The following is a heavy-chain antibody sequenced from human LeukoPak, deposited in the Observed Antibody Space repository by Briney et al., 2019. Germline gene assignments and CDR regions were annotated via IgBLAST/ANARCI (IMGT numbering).Heavy chain of an antibody. V-gene: IGHV3-33*01. CDR1: GFTFSSYG. D-gene: IGHD3-3*01. J-gene: IGHJ4*02. CDR2: IWYDGSNK. CDR3: ARAWPNTWSDY. Sequence: GGSLRLSCAASGFTFSSYGMHWVRQAPGKGLEWVAVIWYDGSNKYYADSVKGRFTISRDNSKNTLYLQMNSLRAEDTAMYYCARAWPNTWSDYWGQGTLVTVSS.